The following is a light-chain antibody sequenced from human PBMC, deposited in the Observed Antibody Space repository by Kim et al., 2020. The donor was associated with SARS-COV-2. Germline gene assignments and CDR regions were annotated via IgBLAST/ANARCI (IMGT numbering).Light chain of an antibody. V-gene: IGLV2-8*01. CDR2: EGT. Sequence: GQSVTISWTGTSSDVGRYNYVSWYQQHPGKAPKLMIFEGTKRPSGVPDRFSGSKSGNTASLTVSGLQAEDEADYYCSSYAGSNNWVFGGGTQLTVL. CDR3: SSYAGSNNWV. J-gene: IGLJ3*02. CDR1: SSDVGRYNY.